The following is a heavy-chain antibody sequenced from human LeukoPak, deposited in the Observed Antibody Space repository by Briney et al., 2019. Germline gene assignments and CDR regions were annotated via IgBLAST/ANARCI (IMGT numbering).Heavy chain of an antibody. D-gene: IGHD3-22*01. J-gene: IGHJ4*02. CDR1: GGSFSGYY. CDR3: ARDLYYYDSSGGQGY. CDR2: INHSRST. Sequence: PSETLSLTCAVYGGSFSGYYWSWIRQPPGKGLEWIGEINHSRSTNYNPSLKSRVTISVDTSKNQFSLKLSSVTAADTAVYYCARDLYYYDSSGGQGYWGQGTLVTVSS. V-gene: IGHV4-34*01.